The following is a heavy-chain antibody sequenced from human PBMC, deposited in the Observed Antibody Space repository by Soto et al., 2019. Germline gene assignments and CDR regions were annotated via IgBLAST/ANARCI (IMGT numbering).Heavy chain of an antibody. CDR2: IYYSGST. D-gene: IGHD3-3*01. J-gene: IGHJ4*02. V-gene: IGHV4-31*03. CDR1: GGSISSGGYY. Sequence: SETLSLTCTVSGGSISSGGYYWSWIRQHPGKGLEWIGYIYYSGSTYYNPSLKSRVTISVDTSKNQFSLKLSSVTAADTAVYYCATGYQKAIFGVATPWHFDYWGQGTLVTVSS. CDR3: ATGYQKAIFGVATPWHFDY.